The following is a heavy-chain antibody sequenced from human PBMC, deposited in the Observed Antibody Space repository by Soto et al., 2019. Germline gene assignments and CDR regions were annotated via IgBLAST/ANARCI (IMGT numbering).Heavy chain of an antibody. CDR2: IIPIFGTA. CDR3: ARSGYSYRYLNDWYFDL. Sequence: QVQLVQSGAEVKKPGSSVKVSCKASGGTFSSYAISWVRQAPGQGLEWMGGIIPIFGTANYAQKFQGRVTITADDSTSTAYMELSSLRSEDTAVYYCARSGYSYRYLNDWYFDLWGRGTLVTVSS. D-gene: IGHD5-18*01. V-gene: IGHV1-69*01. J-gene: IGHJ2*01. CDR1: GGTFSSYA.